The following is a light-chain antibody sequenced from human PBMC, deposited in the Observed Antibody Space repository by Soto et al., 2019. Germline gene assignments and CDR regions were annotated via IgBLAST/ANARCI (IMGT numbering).Light chain of an antibody. CDR2: AAS. J-gene: IGKJ2*01. CDR1: QDVRSD. CDR3: LQHDIFPYT. Sequence: DIQMTQSPSSLSASVGHTVTITCRASQDVRSDLGWYQHKPGKAPKRLIDAASRLQGGVPSRFSGSGSGTEFTLTIGSLQPEDSATYYCLQHDIFPYTFGQGTRLEI. V-gene: IGKV1-17*01.